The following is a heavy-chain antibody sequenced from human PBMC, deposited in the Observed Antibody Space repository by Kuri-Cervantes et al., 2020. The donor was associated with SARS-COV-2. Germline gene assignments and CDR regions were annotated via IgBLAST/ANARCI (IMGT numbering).Heavy chain of an antibody. CDR3: ARDPYYYDSTVLDV. CDR1: GFPFSSYG. Sequence: GGFLRSSCAPSGFPFSSYGMNWFGQAPGKGLEGVAVIWYDGSNKYYPDSVKGRFTISRDNSKNTLYLQMNSLRAEDTAVYYCARDPYYYDSTVLDVWGQGPTVTVSS. CDR2: IWYDGSNK. J-gene: IGHJ6*02. V-gene: IGHV3-33*08. D-gene: IGHD3-22*01.